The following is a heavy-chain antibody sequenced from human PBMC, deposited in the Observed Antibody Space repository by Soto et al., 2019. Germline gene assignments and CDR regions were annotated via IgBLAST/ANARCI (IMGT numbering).Heavy chain of an antibody. CDR3: AKGLEAYSSGWYYFDY. D-gene: IGHD6-19*01. V-gene: IGHV3-23*01. Sequence: GGSLRLSCAASGFTFSSYAMTWVRQAPGKGLEWVSAISHSGGSTYFADSVKGRFTISRDNSKNTLYLQMNSLRAEDTAVYYCAKGLEAYSSGWYYFDYWGQGTLVTVSS. CDR1: GFTFSSYA. CDR2: ISHSGGST. J-gene: IGHJ4*02.